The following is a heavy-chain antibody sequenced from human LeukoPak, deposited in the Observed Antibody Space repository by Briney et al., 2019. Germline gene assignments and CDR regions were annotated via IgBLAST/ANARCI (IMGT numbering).Heavy chain of an antibody. CDR3: AHRRDYGSGGVFDC. D-gene: IGHD4/OR15-4a*01. CDR2: IYWNDDK. Sequence: SGPTLVNPTQTLTLTCTFSGFSLSTSGVGVGWIRQPPGKALEWLALIYWNDDKRYSPSLKSRLTITKDTSKNQVVLTMTNMDPVDTATYYCAHRRDYGSGGVFDCWGQGTLVTVSS. J-gene: IGHJ4*02. CDR1: GFSLSTSGVG. V-gene: IGHV2-5*01.